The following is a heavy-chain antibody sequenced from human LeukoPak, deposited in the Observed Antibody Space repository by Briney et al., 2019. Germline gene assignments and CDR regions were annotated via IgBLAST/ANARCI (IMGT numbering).Heavy chain of an antibody. D-gene: IGHD3-16*01. CDR2: IYYSGST. V-gene: IGHV4-39*01. CDR1: GGSISSSTYY. J-gene: IGHJ4*02. Sequence: SETLSLTCTVSGGSISSSTYYWGWIRRPPGKGLEWIGSIYYSGSTYYNPSLKSRVTVSVDTSKNQFSLKLSSVTAADTAVYYCVRGSTLRHYQYWGQGTLVTVSS. CDR3: VRGSTLRHYQY.